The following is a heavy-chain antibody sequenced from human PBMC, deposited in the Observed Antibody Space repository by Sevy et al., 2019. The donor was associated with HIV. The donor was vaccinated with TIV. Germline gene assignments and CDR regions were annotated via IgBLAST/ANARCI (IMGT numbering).Heavy chain of an antibody. CDR1: GGSISSSSYY. CDR2: MYYSGST. V-gene: IGHV4-39*01. Sequence: SETLSLTCTVSGGSISSSSYYWGWIRQPPGKGLEWIGSMYYSGSTYYNPSLKSRVTISVDTSKNQFSLKLSSVTAADTAVYYCARQGYGDYLSWAQGTLVTVSS. J-gene: IGHJ5*02. D-gene: IGHD4-17*01. CDR3: ARQGYGDYLS.